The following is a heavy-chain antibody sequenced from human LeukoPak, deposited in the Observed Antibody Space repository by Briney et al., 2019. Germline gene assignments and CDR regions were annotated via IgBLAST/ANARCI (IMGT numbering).Heavy chain of an antibody. V-gene: IGHV3-48*03. J-gene: IGHJ4*02. Sequence: GGSLRLSCAASGFTFSSYEMNWVRQAPGKGLEWVSYISSSGSTIYYADSVKGRFTISRDNAKNSLYLQMNSLRAEDTAVYYCARDGQQWLVPFDYWGQGTLVTVSS. CDR2: ISSSGSTI. D-gene: IGHD6-19*01. CDR3: ARDGQQWLVPFDY. CDR1: GFTFSSYE.